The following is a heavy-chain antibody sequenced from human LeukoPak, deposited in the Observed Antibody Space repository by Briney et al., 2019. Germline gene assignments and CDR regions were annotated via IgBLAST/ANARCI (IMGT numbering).Heavy chain of an antibody. Sequence: SETLSLTCTVSGVSISSYYWSWIQQPPGKGLEWIGYIYYSGSTNYNPSLKSRVTISVDTSKNQFSLRLSSVTAADTAVYYCARGWFDPWGQGTLVTVSS. CDR1: GVSISSYY. V-gene: IGHV4-59*01. CDR2: IYYSGST. J-gene: IGHJ5*02. CDR3: ARGWFDP.